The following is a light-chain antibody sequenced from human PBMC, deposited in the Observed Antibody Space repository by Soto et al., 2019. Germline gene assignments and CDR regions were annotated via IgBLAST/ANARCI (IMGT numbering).Light chain of an antibody. CDR2: GAS. Sequence: EIVMTQSPATLSVSPGERATLSCRASQSVSSNLAWYQQKPGQAPRLLIYGASSRATGIPVRFSGSGSGTEFTLTISRLEPEDFSVYYCHQYGTAPLTFGPGTKVDIK. J-gene: IGKJ3*01. CDR3: HQYGTAPLT. V-gene: IGKV3-15*01. CDR1: QSVSSN.